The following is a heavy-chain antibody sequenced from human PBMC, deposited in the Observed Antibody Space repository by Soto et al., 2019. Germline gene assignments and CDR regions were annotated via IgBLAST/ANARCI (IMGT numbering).Heavy chain of an antibody. D-gene: IGHD2-21*02. CDR1: GDSLSSSDYY. V-gene: IGHV4-30-4*08. CDR3: AREDDGGDSLDV. J-gene: IGHJ6*02. CDR2: IYHSGST. Sequence: SETLSLTCAVSGDSLSSSDYYWGWIRQPPGKGLEWIGYIYHSGSTYYNPSLKSRVTISVDTSKNQFSLHLTSVTAADTAVYFCAREDDGGDSLDVWGQGTTVTVSS.